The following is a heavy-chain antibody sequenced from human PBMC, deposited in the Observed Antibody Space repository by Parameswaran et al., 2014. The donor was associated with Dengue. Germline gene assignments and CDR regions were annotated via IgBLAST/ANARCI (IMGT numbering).Heavy chain of an antibody. V-gene: IGHV4-34*01. CDR2: INHSGST. J-gene: IGHJ6*02. Sequence: RWIRQPPGKGLEWIGEINHSGSTNYNPSLKSRVTISVDTSKNQFSLKLSSVTAADTAVYYCASGLRWYNGMDVWGQGTTVTVSS. D-gene: IGHD4-23*01. CDR3: ASGLRWYNGMDV.